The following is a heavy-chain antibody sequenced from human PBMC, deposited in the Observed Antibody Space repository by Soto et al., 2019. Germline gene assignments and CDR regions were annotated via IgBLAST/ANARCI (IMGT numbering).Heavy chain of an antibody. CDR2: IIVAGDT. CDR1: GFTFSTYD. D-gene: IGHD6-25*01. J-gene: IGHJ3*01. V-gene: IGHV3-13*01. Sequence: EVLLVESGGGLVQPGGSLRLSCTTSGFTFSTYDMHWVRQGAGKGLEWVSGIIVAGDTFYPDSGKGRFIISRENAKNSLYLQMDSLRVEDTAVYYCAIRGTDTMSGFDGLDVWGQGTKVTVSS. CDR3: AIRGTDTMSGFDGLDV.